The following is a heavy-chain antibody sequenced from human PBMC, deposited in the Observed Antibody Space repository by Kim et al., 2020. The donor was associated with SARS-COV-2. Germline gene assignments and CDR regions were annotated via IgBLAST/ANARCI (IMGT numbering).Heavy chain of an antibody. CDR2: IYYSGST. J-gene: IGHJ4*02. Sequence: SETLSLTCTVSGGSISSYYWSWIRQPPGKGLEWIGYIYYSGSTNYNPSLKSRVTISVDTSKNQFSLKLSSVTAADTAVYYCAGTFLAPPIQLTPSFDYWGQGTLVTVSS. CDR1: GGSISSYY. CDR3: AGTFLAPPIQLTPSFDY. D-gene: IGHD5-18*01. V-gene: IGHV4-59*13.